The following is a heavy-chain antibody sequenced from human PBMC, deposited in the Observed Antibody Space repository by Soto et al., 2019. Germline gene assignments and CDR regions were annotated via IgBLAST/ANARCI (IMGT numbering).Heavy chain of an antibody. Sequence: GASVKVSCKASGXTFTSYAMHWVRQAPGQRLEWMGWINAGNGNTKYSQKFQGRVTITRDTSASTAYMELSSLRSEDTAVYYCARGYVFCVVVPAGLIPQYYGMDVWGQGTTVTVSS. V-gene: IGHV1-3*01. CDR3: ARGYVFCVVVPAGLIPQYYGMDV. CDR2: INAGNGNT. CDR1: GXTFTSYA. D-gene: IGHD2-2*01. J-gene: IGHJ6*02.